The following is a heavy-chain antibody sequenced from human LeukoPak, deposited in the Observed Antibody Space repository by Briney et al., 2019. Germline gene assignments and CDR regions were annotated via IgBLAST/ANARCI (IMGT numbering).Heavy chain of an antibody. Sequence: GGSLRLSRAASGFTFSNFAMHWVRQAPGKGLEWVAVISYDGDNEYYADSVKGQFTISRDNSKDRLYLQMNSLRPEDTAMYYCARVRGGRSWYYYGMDVWGRGTTVTVFS. CDR1: GFTFSNFA. CDR3: ARVRGGRSWYYYGMDV. J-gene: IGHJ6*02. CDR2: ISYDGDNE. V-gene: IGHV3-30-3*01. D-gene: IGHD3-16*01.